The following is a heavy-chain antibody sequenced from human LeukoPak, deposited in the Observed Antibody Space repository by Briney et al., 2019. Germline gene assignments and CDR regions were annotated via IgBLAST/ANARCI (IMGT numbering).Heavy chain of an antibody. J-gene: IGHJ4*02. V-gene: IGHV3-23*01. CDR2: ISGSGGST. CDR3: AKDLYYYGSGSSFFDY. Sequence: GGSLRLSCAASGFTFSSYAMSWVRQAPGKGLEWVSAISGSGGSTYYADSVKGRFTISRDNSKNTLYLQMNSLRAEDTAVYYCAKDLYYYGSGSSFFDYWGQGTLVTVSS. D-gene: IGHD3-10*01. CDR1: GFTFSSYA.